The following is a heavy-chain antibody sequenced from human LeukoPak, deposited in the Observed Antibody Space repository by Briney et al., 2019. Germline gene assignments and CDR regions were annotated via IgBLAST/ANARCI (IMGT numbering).Heavy chain of an antibody. Sequence: ASVKVSCKASGYTFTIYDINWVRQAPGQGLEWMGWMNPNSGNTGYAQKFQGRVTMTRNTSIRTAYMEVSSLRSEDTAVYYCARARGGYRDFDIWGQGTMVTVSS. CDR1: GYTFTIYD. CDR2: MNPNSGNT. J-gene: IGHJ3*02. CDR3: ARARGGYRDFDI. V-gene: IGHV1-8*01. D-gene: IGHD3-10*01.